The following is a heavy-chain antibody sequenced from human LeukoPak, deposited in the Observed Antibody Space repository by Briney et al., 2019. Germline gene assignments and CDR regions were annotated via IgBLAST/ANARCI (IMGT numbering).Heavy chain of an antibody. D-gene: IGHD1-26*01. J-gene: IGHJ4*02. CDR1: GGSISSYY. V-gene: IGHV4-59*01. CDR3: ARYSGSYSFDY. Sequence: PSETLSLIXTVSGGSISSYYWSWIRQPPGKGLEWIGYIYYSGSTNYNPSLKSRVTISVDTSKNQFSLKLSSVTAADTAVYYCARYSGSYSFDYWGQGTLVTVSS. CDR2: IYYSGST.